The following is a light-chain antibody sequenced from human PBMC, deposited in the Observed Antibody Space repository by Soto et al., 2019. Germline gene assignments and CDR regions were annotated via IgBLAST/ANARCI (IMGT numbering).Light chain of an antibody. CDR3: QSYDSSLSGYV. V-gene: IGLV1-40*01. J-gene: IGLJ1*01. Sequence: QPVLTQPPSVSGAPGQRGTISCTGSTSNIGAGYDLHWYQQLPGTAPKLLIYDDNNRPSGVPDRFSGSRSGTSASLAITGLQAEDEADYYCQSYDSSLSGYVFGTGTKLTVL. CDR1: TSNIGAGYD. CDR2: DDN.